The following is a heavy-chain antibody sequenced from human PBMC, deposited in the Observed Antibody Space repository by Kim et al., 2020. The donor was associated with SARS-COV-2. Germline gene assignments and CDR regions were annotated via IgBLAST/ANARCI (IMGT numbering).Heavy chain of an antibody. CDR2: ISSSSSYI. V-gene: IGHV3-21*01. J-gene: IGHJ5*02. Sequence: GGSLRLSCAASGFTFSSYSMNWVRQAPGKGLEWVSSISSSSSYIYYADSVKGRFTISRDNAKNSLYLQMNSLRAEDTAVYYCARGPGGTVTTPWGQGTLVTVSS. D-gene: IGHD4-17*01. CDR1: GFTFSSYS. CDR3: ARGPGGTVTTP.